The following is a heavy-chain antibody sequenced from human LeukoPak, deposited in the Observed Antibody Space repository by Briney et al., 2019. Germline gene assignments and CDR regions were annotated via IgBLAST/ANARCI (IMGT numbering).Heavy chain of an antibody. CDR3: ARGRVLGYCSGGSCYRIHFDY. Sequence: ESSETLSLTCTVSGGSISSSSYYWSWIRQPPGKGLEWIGEINHSGSTNYNPSLKSRVTISVDTSKNQFSLKLSSVTAADTAVYYCARGRVLGYCSGGSCYRIHFDYWGQGTLVTVSS. CDR1: GGSISSSSYY. V-gene: IGHV4-39*07. J-gene: IGHJ4*02. CDR2: INHSGST. D-gene: IGHD2-15*01.